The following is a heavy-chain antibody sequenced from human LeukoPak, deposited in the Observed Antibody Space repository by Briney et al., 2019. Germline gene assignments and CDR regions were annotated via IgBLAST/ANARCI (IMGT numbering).Heavy chain of an antibody. CDR3: ASPTRDYSNYNFAY. Sequence: SETLSLTCTVSRGSISSSSYYWGWIRQPPGKGLEWIGSIYYSGSTYYNPSLKSRVTISVDTSKNQFSLKLSSVTAADTAVYYCASPTRDYSNYNFAYWGQGTLVTVSS. J-gene: IGHJ4*02. CDR2: IYYSGST. D-gene: IGHD4-11*01. V-gene: IGHV4-39*01. CDR1: RGSISSSSYY.